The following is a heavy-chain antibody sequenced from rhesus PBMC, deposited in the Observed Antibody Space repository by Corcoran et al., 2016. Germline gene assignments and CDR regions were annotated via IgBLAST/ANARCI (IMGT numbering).Heavy chain of an antibody. V-gene: IGHV4-169*01. Sequence: QLQLQESGPGLVKPSETLSVTCAVSGGSISSSYWIWIRQAPGKGMEWIGYIYGSGSSTNHTPTLKSRVTLSVDTSKNQLSLKLGSVTAADTAVYYCARKYEDDYGYLVGYWGQGVLVTVSS. CDR3: ARKYEDDYGYLVGY. J-gene: IGHJ4*01. D-gene: IGHD3-9*01. CDR1: GGSISSSY. CDR2: IYGSGSST.